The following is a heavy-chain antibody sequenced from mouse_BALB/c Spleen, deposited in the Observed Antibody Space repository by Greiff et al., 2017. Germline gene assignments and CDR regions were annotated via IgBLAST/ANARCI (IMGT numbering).Heavy chain of an antibody. CDR3: ARGGTGDAMDY. D-gene: IGHD3-3*01. Sequence: DVKLVESGGGLVKPGGSLKLSCAASGFTFSDYYMYWVRQTPEKRLEWVATISDGGSYTYYPDSVKGRFTISRDNAKNNLYLQMSSLKSEDTAMYYCARGGTGDAMDYWGQGTSVTVSS. CDR1: GFTFSDYY. J-gene: IGHJ4*01. CDR2: ISDGGSYT. V-gene: IGHV5-4*02.